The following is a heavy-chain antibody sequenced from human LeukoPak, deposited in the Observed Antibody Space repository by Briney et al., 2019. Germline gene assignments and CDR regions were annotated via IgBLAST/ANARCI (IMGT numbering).Heavy chain of an antibody. CDR3: ARHGGTSGYLYYFDY. V-gene: IGHV4-59*08. J-gene: IGHJ4*02. CDR2: IYYSGST. D-gene: IGHD3-22*01. CDR1: GGSISTYY. Sequence: LSETLSLTCTDSGGSISTYYRCWVRQPPGKGLEWIGHIYYSGSTNYNASLKSRVTISADTTKNHFPLKLTYMTAADTAVYYFARHGGTSGYLYYFDYWGQGTLVTVSS.